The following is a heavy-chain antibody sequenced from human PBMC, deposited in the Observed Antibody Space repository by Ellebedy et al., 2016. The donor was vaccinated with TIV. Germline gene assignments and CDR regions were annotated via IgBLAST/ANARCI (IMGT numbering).Heavy chain of an antibody. CDR3: VRDWGYNPGD. D-gene: IGHD1-1*01. CDR1: GFTVKNNN. J-gene: IGHJ4*02. Sequence: GGSLRLSCAASGFTVKNNNMAWVRQAPGKGLEWVSVFYSNTGTYYTDSMKGRFTISRDDSKNTLYLQMNALRAEDTAVYFCVRDWGYNPGDWGRGTLVTVSS. V-gene: IGHV3-53*01. CDR2: FYSNTGT.